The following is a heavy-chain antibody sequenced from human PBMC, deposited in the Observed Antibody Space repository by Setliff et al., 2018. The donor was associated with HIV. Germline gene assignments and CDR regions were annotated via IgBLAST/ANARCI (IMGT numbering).Heavy chain of an antibody. V-gene: IGHV3-21*01. J-gene: IGHJ6*03. CDR1: GFTFRSYC. CDR3: ARSGGIGNYHWDI. D-gene: IGHD3-16*01. Sequence: GGSLRLSCVASGFTFRSYCMDWFRQAPGKGLEWVSSISYGSSYIYQSESVRGRFTISRDDAKKSLYLQMNSLGAEDTAVYYCARSGGIGNYHWDIWGKGTTVTVSS. CDR2: ISYGSSYI.